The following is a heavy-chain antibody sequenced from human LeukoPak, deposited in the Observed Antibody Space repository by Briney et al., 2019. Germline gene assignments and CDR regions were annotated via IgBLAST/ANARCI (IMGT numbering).Heavy chain of an antibody. CDR2: ISYDGSNK. V-gene: IGHV3-30*18. CDR3: AKSLLAGSGWATLSNPLDY. CDR1: GFTFSSYG. D-gene: IGHD6-19*01. Sequence: PGRSLRLSCAASGFTFSSYGMHWVRQAPGKGLEWVAVISYDGSNKYYADSVKGRFTISRDNSKNTLYLQMNSLRAEDTAVYYCAKSLLAGSGWATLSNPLDYWGQGTLVTVSS. J-gene: IGHJ4*02.